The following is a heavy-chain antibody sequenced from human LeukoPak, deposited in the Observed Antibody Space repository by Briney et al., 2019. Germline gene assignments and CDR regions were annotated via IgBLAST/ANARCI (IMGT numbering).Heavy chain of an antibody. D-gene: IGHD4-17*01. Sequence: SQTLSLTCTVSGGSISSGGYYWSWIRQHPGKGLEWIGYIYYNGSTYYNPSLKSRVTISVDTSKNQFSLKLSSVTAADTAVYYCARGSPVTTLSPDYWGQGTLVTVSS. CDR2: IYYNGST. V-gene: IGHV4-31*03. CDR1: GGSISSGGYY. J-gene: IGHJ4*02. CDR3: ARGSPVTTLSPDY.